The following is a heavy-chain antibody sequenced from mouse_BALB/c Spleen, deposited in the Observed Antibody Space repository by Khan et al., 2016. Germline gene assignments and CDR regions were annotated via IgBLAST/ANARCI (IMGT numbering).Heavy chain of an antibody. D-gene: IGHD1-1*02. CDR2: IDPENGDT. V-gene: IGHV14-4*02. CDR1: GFNIKDYY. Sequence: EVQLQESGAELVRSGASVKLSCTASGFNIKDYYMHWVKQRPEQGLEWIGWIDPENGDTEYAPKFQGKATMTADTSPNTAYLQISSLTSEDTAVYYCSVRGGSNYWGQETTLPVSS. J-gene: IGHJ2*01. CDR3: SVRGGSNY.